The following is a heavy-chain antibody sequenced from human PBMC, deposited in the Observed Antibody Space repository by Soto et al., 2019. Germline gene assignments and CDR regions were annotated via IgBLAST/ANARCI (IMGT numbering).Heavy chain of an antibody. CDR3: ARRGVLPDY. Sequence: QVQLVQSGAEVKKPGASVKVSCKASGYTFTRYGITWVRQAPGQGLEWMGWISADNGNTNYAHKLQGRVTMTTDTSTSTTYMELRSLTSGDTAAYYCARRGVLPDYWGQGTLVTVSS. J-gene: IGHJ4*02. CDR2: ISADNGNT. V-gene: IGHV1-18*01. D-gene: IGHD3-10*01. CDR1: GYTFTRYG.